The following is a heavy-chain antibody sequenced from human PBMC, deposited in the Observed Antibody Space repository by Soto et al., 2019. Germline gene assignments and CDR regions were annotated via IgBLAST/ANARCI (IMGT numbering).Heavy chain of an antibody. CDR1: GFTFTSSA. CDR3: AACYYDIFTGYQRFDY. Sequence: GASVKVSCKASGFTFTSSAVQWVRQARGQRLEWIGWIVVGSGNTNYAQKFQERVTITRDMSTSTAYMELSSLRSEDTAVYYCAACYYDIFTGYQRFDYWAQGTLVTVSS. J-gene: IGHJ4*02. CDR2: IVVGSGNT. D-gene: IGHD3-9*01. V-gene: IGHV1-58*01.